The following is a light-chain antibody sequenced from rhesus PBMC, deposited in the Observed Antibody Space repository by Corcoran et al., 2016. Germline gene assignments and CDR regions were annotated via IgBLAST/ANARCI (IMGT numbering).Light chain of an antibody. Sequence: DVVMTQSPLSLPVTPGQPASISCRSSQSLLHSNGNTYLSWFLQKPGQPPRRLIYKVSNRDSGVPETYSGSVAGTDVTLKISRVEAEDVGVYYGMQGTHWPLTCGGGTKVEIK. J-gene: IGKJ4*01. V-gene: IGKV2-64*01. CDR3: MQGTHWPLT. CDR1: QSLLHSNGNTY. CDR2: KVS.